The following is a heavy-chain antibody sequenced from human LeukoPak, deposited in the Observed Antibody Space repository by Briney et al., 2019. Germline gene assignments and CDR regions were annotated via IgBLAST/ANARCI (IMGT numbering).Heavy chain of an antibody. CDR2: IRSKANSYAT. V-gene: IGHV3-73*01. J-gene: IGHJ6*03. CDR1: GFTFSGSA. D-gene: IGHD5-18*01. CDR3: TRQSGDTAMVTRWSYYYYYMDV. Sequence: GGSLRLSCAASGFTFSGSAMHWVRQAPGKGLEWVGRIRSKANSYATAYAASVKGRFTISRDDSKNTAYLQMNSLKTEDTAVYYCTRQSGDTAMVTRWSYYYYYMDVWGKGTTVTVSS.